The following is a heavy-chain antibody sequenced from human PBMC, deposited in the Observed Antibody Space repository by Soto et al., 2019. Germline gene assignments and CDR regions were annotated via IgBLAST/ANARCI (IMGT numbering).Heavy chain of an antibody. CDR3: ARALYSSSWRWFDP. V-gene: IGHV4-31*03. Sequence: SETLSLTFTVSGGSISSGGYYWSWIRQHPGKGLEWIGYIYYSGSTYYNPSLKSRVTISVDTSKNQFSLKLSSVTAADTAVYYCARALYSSSWRWFDPWGQGTLVTVSS. CDR1: GGSISSGGYY. CDR2: IYYSGST. D-gene: IGHD6-13*01. J-gene: IGHJ5*02.